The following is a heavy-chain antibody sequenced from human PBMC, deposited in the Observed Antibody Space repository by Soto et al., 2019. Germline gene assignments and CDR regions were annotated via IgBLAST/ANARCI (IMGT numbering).Heavy chain of an antibody. V-gene: IGHV3-23*01. CDR3: AKDSRYFVARFDY. CDR1: GFTFSSYA. Sequence: EVQLLESGGGLVQPGGSLRLSCAASGFTFSSYAMSWVRQAPGKGLEWVSAISGSGGSTYYADSVKGRFTISRDNXKNTLYLQMNSLRAEDTAVYYCAKDSRYFVARFDYWGQGTLVTVSS. CDR2: ISGSGGST. D-gene: IGHD1-26*01. J-gene: IGHJ4*02.